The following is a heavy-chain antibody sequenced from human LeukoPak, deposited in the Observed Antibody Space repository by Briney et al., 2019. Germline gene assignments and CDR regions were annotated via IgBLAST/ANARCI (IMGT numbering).Heavy chain of an antibody. V-gene: IGHV1-2*02. CDR1: GYTFTGYY. J-gene: IGHJ6*02. Sequence: ASVKVSCKASGYTFTGYYMHWVRQAPGQGLEWMGWINPNSGGTNYARKFQGRVTMTRDTSISTAYMELSRLRSDDTAVYYCARVDSSSWAPSYYGMDVWGQGTTVTVSS. D-gene: IGHD6-13*01. CDR3: ARVDSSSWAPSYYGMDV. CDR2: INPNSGGT.